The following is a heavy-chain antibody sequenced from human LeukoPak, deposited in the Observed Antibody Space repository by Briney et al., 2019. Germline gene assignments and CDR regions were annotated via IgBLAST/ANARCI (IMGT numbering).Heavy chain of an antibody. V-gene: IGHV4-39*01. CDR2: IYYSGST. CDR3: ARAYDSSGYPVDY. CDR1: GGSISSSSYH. D-gene: IGHD3-22*01. Sequence: SETLSLTCTVSGGSISSSSYHWGWIRQSPGKGLDWIGSIYYSGSTYYNPSLKSRVTISVDTSKNQFSLKLSSVTAADTAVYYCARAYDSSGYPVDYWGQGALVTVSS. J-gene: IGHJ4*02.